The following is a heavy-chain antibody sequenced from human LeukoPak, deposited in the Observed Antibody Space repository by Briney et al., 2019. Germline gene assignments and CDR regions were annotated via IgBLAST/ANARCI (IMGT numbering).Heavy chain of an antibody. V-gene: IGHV3-23*01. Sequence: GGSLRLSCVASGFSFNNYAMNWVRQAPGKGLEWVSLIIGSSGSTFYADSVKGRFTISRDKSKNTLYLQMNSLRAEDTAVYYCAKGAYDYIEIAYFNYWGQGSLVTVSS. CDR2: IIGSSGST. D-gene: IGHD5-12*01. CDR3: AKGAYDYIEIAYFNY. J-gene: IGHJ4*02. CDR1: GFSFNNYA.